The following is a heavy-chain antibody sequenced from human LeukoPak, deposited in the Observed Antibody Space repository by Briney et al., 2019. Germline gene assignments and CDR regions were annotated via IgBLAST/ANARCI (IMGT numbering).Heavy chain of an antibody. CDR3: ARDSEMATGYFDY. Sequence: ASVKVSCKASGYTFIGYYMHWVRQAPGQGLEWMGWINPNSGGTNYAQKFQGRVTMTRDTSISTAYMELSRLRSDDTAVYYCARDSEMATGYFDYWGQGTLVTVSS. V-gene: IGHV1-2*02. J-gene: IGHJ4*02. D-gene: IGHD5-24*01. CDR2: INPNSGGT. CDR1: GYTFIGYY.